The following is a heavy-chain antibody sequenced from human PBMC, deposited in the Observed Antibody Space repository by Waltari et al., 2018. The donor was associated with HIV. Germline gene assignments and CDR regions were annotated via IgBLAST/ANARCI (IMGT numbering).Heavy chain of an antibody. Sequence: EVQLVESGGGLVQPGGSLRLSCAASGFIFSSYWMHWVRQAPGKGLVWVSRINSDGSSTTDANSVKCQFTIARDNAKNTLYLQINSLRAEDTALYYCASLYNYVWGSPPPFDYWGQGTLVTVSS. V-gene: IGHV3-74*03. CDR1: GFIFSSYW. CDR3: ASLYNYVWGSPPPFDY. CDR2: INSDGSST. J-gene: IGHJ4*02. D-gene: IGHD3-16*01.